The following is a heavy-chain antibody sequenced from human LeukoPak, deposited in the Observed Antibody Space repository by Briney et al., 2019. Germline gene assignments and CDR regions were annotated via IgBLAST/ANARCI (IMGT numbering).Heavy chain of an antibody. J-gene: IGHJ3*02. CDR3: ARDRYCSSTSCLGAFDT. Sequence: PGRSLRLSCAASGFTFSSYAMHWVRQAPGKGLEWVAVISYDGSNKYYADSVKGRFTISRDNSKNTLYLQMNSLRAEDTAVYYCARDRYCSSTSCLGAFDTWGQGTMVTVSS. CDR1: GFTFSSYA. D-gene: IGHD2-2*01. CDR2: ISYDGSNK. V-gene: IGHV3-30-3*01.